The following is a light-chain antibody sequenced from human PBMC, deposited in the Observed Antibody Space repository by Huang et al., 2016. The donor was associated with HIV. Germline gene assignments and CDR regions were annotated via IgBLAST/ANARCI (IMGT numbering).Light chain of an antibody. CDR1: QSVSSY. V-gene: IGKV3-11*01. Sequence: EIVLTQSPATLSLSPGERATLSCRASQSVSSYLAWYPQKPGQAPRLLIYDASSRATGIPARFSGSGSGTDFTLTISSLEPEDFAVYYCQQRSNWPRTFGQGTKVEIK. CDR2: DAS. J-gene: IGKJ1*01. CDR3: QQRSNWPRT.